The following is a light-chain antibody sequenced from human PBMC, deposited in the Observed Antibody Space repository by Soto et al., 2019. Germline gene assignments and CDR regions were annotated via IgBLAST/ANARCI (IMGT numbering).Light chain of an antibody. J-gene: IGLJ2*01. V-gene: IGLV2-14*01. CDR2: DVS. CDR3: SSYTSSSSVV. Sequence: QSALTQPASVSGSPGQSITISCTGTSSDVGGYNYVSWYQQHPGKAPKLMIYDVSNRPSGVSNRFSGSKSGNTASLTISGLQAEDEADHYCSSYTSSSSVVFGGWTQLTV. CDR1: SSDVGGYNY.